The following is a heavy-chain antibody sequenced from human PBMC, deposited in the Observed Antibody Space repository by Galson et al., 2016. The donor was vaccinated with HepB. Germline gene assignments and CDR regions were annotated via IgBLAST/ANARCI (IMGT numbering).Heavy chain of an antibody. CDR2: IYYSGST. Sequence: SISTSSYYWGLIRQPPGKGLEWIGSIYYSGSTYYNPSLRSRVTISVDRSKNQFSLKLASVTAADTAVYYCARPNRYCSTTSCYDHAFDIWGQGTMVTVSS. D-gene: IGHD2-2*01. J-gene: IGHJ3*02. V-gene: IGHV4-39*01. CDR1: SISTSSYY. CDR3: ARPNRYCSTTSCYDHAFDI.